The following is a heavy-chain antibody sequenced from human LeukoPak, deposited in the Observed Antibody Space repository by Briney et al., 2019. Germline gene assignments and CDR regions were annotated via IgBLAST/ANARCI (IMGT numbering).Heavy chain of an antibody. CDR2: IYSGGST. J-gene: IGHJ2*01. CDR3: VRGRYDSSGYNYWYFDL. CDR1: GFTVSSNY. Sequence: PGGSLRLSCAASGFTVSSNYMSWVRQAPGKGLEWVSVIYSGGSTYYADSVKGRFTISRDNSKNTLYLQMNSLTAEDTAVYYCVRGRYDSSGYNYWYFDLWGRGTLVTVSS. V-gene: IGHV3-53*01. D-gene: IGHD3-22*01.